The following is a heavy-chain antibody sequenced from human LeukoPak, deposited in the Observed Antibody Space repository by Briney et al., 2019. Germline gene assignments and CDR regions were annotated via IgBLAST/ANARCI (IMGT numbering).Heavy chain of an antibody. CDR3: AKGQGYNYGDSIDY. V-gene: IGHV3-23*01. D-gene: IGHD5-18*01. J-gene: IGHJ4*02. CDR2: ISGSGGST. CDR1: GFTFSSYA. Sequence: GGSLRLSCAASGFTFSSYAMSWVRQAPGKGLEWVSAISGSGGSTYYADSAKGRFTVSRDNSKNTLYLQMNSLRDEDTAVYYCAKGQGYNYGDSIDYWGQGTLVAVSS.